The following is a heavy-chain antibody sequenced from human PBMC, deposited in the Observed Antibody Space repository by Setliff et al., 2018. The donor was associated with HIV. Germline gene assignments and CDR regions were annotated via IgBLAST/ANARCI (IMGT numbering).Heavy chain of an antibody. Sequence: ASVKVSCKASGFPFSNYAIHWVRQAPGQRLEWMGWINVDSGNTKYLQDLQGRVTIASDTSATTAYMEVSNLRSEDMAVYYCARERDSNGYQFDYWGQGTLVTVSS. CDR1: GFPFSNYA. CDR2: INVDSGNT. J-gene: IGHJ4*02. CDR3: ARERDSNGYQFDY. V-gene: IGHV1-3*03. D-gene: IGHD3-22*01.